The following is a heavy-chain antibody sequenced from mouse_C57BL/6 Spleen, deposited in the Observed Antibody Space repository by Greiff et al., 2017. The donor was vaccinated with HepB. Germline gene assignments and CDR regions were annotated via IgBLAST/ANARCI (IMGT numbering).Heavy chain of an antibody. Sequence: DVMLVESGGGLVKPGGSLKLSCAAPGFTFSSYAMSWVRQTPEKRLEWVATISDGGSYTYYPDNVKGRFTISRDNAKNNLYLQMSHLKSEDTAMYYCAREGAYSSGYGWYIGVWGTGNTVTVSS. CDR3: AREGAYSSGYGWYIGV. V-gene: IGHV5-4*01. CDR1: GFTFSSYA. D-gene: IGHD3-2*02. J-gene: IGHJ1*03. CDR2: ISDGGSYT.